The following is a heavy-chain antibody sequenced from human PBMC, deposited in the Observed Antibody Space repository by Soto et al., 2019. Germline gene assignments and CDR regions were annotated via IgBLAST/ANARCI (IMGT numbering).Heavy chain of an antibody. Sequence: QVQLVQSGAEVKKPGASVKVSCKASGYTFTSYYMHWVRQAPGQGLEWMAIINPSGGSTSYAQKFQGRVTMTRDTSTSTVYMELSSLRSEDTAVYYCARAWGDYGDYGYFDYWGQGTLVTVSS. V-gene: IGHV1-46*03. CDR2: INPSGGST. CDR3: ARAWGDYGDYGYFDY. CDR1: GYTFTSYY. J-gene: IGHJ4*02. D-gene: IGHD4-17*01.